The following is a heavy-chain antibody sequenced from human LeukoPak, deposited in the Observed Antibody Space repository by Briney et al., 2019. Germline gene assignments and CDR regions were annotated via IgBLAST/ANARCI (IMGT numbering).Heavy chain of an antibody. V-gene: IGHV3-20*04. D-gene: IGHD2-2*01. CDR1: RFTSDDYG. J-gene: IGHJ3*02. CDR2: INWKGGST. CDR3: ASFLGYCSSVRCYGAFDI. Sequence: PRGSLRLSCAASRFTSDDYGMSWVRHAPGKGLEWVSGINWKGGSTGYADSMKGRFTISRDNAKNYLYLQMNSLSAGDPGLYYCASFLGYCSSVRCYGAFDIWGQGTMVTVSS.